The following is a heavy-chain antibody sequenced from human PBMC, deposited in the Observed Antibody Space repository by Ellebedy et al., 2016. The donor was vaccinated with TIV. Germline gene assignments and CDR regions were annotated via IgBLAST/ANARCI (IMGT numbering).Heavy chain of an antibody. CDR2: ISYDGSSK. D-gene: IGHD6-19*01. CDR3: ARDLDKSSGWYGGAAY. CDR1: GFTFSKAS. J-gene: IGHJ4*02. Sequence: PGGSLRLSCAASGFTFSKASMSWVRQAPGKGLEWVAVISYDGSSKYYADSVKGRFTISRDNSMTTLYLEMNSLRAEDTAVYYCARDLDKSSGWYGGAAYWGQGTLVTVSS. V-gene: IGHV3-30-3*01.